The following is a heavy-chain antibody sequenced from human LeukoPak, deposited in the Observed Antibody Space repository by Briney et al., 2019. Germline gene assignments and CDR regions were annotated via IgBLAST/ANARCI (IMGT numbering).Heavy chain of an antibody. D-gene: IGHD6-19*01. V-gene: IGHV1-24*01. CDR1: GYTFTSYY. CDR3: ATELAVASGAFDY. Sequence: GASVKVSCKASGYTFTSYYMHWVRQAPGQGLEWMGGFDPEDGETIYAQKFQGRVTMTEDTSTDTAYMELSSLRSEDTAVYYCATELAVASGAFDYWGQGTLVTVSS. J-gene: IGHJ4*02. CDR2: FDPEDGET.